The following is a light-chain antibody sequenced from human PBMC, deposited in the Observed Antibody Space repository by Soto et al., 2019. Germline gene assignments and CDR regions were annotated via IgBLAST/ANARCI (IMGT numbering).Light chain of an antibody. CDR1: SSDVGGYNY. CDR3: SSYTSSSTRHVV. J-gene: IGLJ2*01. Sequence: QSAQTQPASVSGSPGQSITISCTGTSSDVGGYNYVSWYQQHPGKAPKLMIYDVSNRPSGVSNRFSGSKSGNTASLTISGLQAEDEADYYCSSYTSSSTRHVVFGGGTKLTVL. V-gene: IGLV2-14*01. CDR2: DVS.